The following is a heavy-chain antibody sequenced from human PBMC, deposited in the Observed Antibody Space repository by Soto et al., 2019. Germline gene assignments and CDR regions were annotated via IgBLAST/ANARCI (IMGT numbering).Heavy chain of an antibody. CDR3: AHYDYGGLVY. CDR1: GFSLSTRGVG. D-gene: IGHD4-17*01. J-gene: IGHJ4*02. V-gene: IGHV2-5*02. Sequence: QITLKESGPTLVKPTQTLTLTCTFSGFSLSTRGVGVGWIRQPPGKALEWLALIYWDDDKRYSPSLKSRLTIXXDTSKTQVVLTMTNMDPVDTAPYFCAHYDYGGLVYWGQGALVTVSS. CDR2: IYWDDDK.